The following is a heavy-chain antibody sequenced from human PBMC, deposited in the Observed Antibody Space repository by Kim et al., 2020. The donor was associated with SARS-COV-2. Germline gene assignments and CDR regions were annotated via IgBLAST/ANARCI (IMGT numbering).Heavy chain of an antibody. D-gene: IGHD4-4*01. CDR3: AKIMTTLGSGVWFDP. CDR1: GGSFSGYY. Sequence: SETLSLTCAVYGGSFSGYYWSWIRQPPGKGLEWIGEINHSGSTNYNPSLKSRVTISVDTSKNQFSLKLSSVTAADTAVYYCAKIMTTLGSGVWFDPWGQGTLVTVSS. V-gene: IGHV4-34*01. J-gene: IGHJ5*02. CDR2: INHSGST.